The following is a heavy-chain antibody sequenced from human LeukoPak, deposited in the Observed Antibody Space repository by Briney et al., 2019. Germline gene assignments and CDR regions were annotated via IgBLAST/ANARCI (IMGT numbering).Heavy chain of an antibody. D-gene: IGHD1-26*01. CDR1: GFTFSDYS. Sequence: GGSLRLSCAASGFTFSDYSMNWTRQAPGKGLAWVSYISSSGSTIYYADSVKGRFTISRDNAKNSLYLQMNSLRAEDTAVYYCAREAVGAHRFDYWGQGTLVTVSS. CDR3: AREAVGAHRFDY. J-gene: IGHJ4*02. V-gene: IGHV3-11*01. CDR2: ISSSGSTI.